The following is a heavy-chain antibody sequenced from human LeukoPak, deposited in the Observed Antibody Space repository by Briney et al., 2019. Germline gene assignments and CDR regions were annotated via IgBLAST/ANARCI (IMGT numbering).Heavy chain of an antibody. CDR1: GFTFSSYG. J-gene: IGHJ5*02. CDR2: IWYDGSNK. D-gene: IGHD2-15*01. CDR3: ARDVALNWFDP. V-gene: IGHV3-33*01. Sequence: GGSLRLSCAGSGFTFSSYGMHWVRQAPGKGLEWVAVIWYDGSNKYYADSVKGRFTISRDNSKNTLYLQMNSLRAEDTAVYYCARDVALNWFDPWGQGTLVTVSS.